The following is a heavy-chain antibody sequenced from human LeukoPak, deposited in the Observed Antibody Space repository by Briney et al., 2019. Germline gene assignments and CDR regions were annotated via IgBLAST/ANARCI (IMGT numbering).Heavy chain of an antibody. Sequence: ASVKVSCKASGGTFSSYAISWVRQAPGQGLEWMGRINPNSGGTDYAQKFQGRVTMTRDTSISTAYMELSRLRSDDTAVYYCAPVGVGYWGQGTLVTVSS. CDR1: GGTFSSYA. J-gene: IGHJ4*02. V-gene: IGHV1-2*06. CDR3: APVGVGY. CDR2: INPNSGGT.